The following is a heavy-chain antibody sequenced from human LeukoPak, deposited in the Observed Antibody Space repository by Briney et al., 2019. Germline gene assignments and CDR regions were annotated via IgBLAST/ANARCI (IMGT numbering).Heavy chain of an antibody. CDR1: GFTFSSYS. Sequence: GGSLRLSCAASGFTFSSYSMTWVRQAPGKGLEWVSSISSSSSYIYYADSVKGRFPISRDNAKNSLYLQMNSLRAEDTAVYYCARDRLGSYSSSWTDYWGQGTLVTVSS. D-gene: IGHD6-13*01. V-gene: IGHV3-21*01. CDR2: ISSSSSYI. J-gene: IGHJ4*02. CDR3: ARDRLGSYSSSWTDY.